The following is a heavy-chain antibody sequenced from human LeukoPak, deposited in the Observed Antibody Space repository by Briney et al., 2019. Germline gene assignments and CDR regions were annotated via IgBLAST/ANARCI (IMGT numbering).Heavy chain of an antibody. CDR1: GGSISSYY. V-gene: IGHV4-59*08. CDR3: ARSYSRTGSCNPIDY. J-gene: IGHJ4*02. Sequence: NPSETLSLTCTVSGGSISSYYWSWIRQPPAKALEWIGNIYYSGSTNYNPSLKSRVTMSVDTSKNQFSLKLSSVTAADTAVYYCARSYSRTGSCNPIDYWGQGTLVTVSS. D-gene: IGHD2-15*01. CDR2: IYYSGST.